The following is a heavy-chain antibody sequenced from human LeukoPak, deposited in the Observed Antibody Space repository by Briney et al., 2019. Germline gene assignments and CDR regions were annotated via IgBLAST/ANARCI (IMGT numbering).Heavy chain of an antibody. V-gene: IGHV3-7*01. CDR3: ARESIVVVSAATGEYYYYYMDV. D-gene: IGHD2-2*01. CDR1: GFTFSSYW. Sequence: GGSLRLSCAASGFTFSSYWMSWVRQAPGKGLEWVANIKQDGSEKYYVDSVKGRFTISRDNAKNSLYLQVNSLRAEDTAVYYCARESIVVVSAATGEYYYYYMDVGGKGTTVTVSS. CDR2: IKQDGSEK. J-gene: IGHJ6*03.